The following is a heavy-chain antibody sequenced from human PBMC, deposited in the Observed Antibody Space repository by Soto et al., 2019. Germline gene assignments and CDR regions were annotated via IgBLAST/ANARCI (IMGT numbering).Heavy chain of an antibody. CDR2: IYWHDDK. J-gene: IGHJ4*02. D-gene: IGHD2-15*01. V-gene: IGHV2-5*01. CDR3: AHRRNVELGPLRLFDY. Sequence: QITLKESGPTLVKPTQTLTLTCTFSGFSLSTSALRLGWIRPPPGEALEWLALIYWHDDKRYSPSLKSRLTITKDTSKNQVVLTMTDMDPVDTATYFCAHRRNVELGPLRLFDYWGQGTQVTVSS. CDR1: GFSLSTSALR.